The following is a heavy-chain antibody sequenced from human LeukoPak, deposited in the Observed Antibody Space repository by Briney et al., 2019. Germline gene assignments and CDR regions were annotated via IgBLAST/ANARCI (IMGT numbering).Heavy chain of an antibody. CDR1: GVSISSYY. Sequence: PSETLSLTCTVSGVSISSYYWSWIRQPPGKGLEWIGYIYYGGSTNYNPSLKSRVTISVDTSKNQFSLKLSSVTAADTAAYYCARGALAIGGSDYFAYWGQGTLVTVSS. CDR3: ARGALAIGGSDYFAY. D-gene: IGHD5-12*01. V-gene: IGHV4-59*01. CDR2: IYYGGST. J-gene: IGHJ4*02.